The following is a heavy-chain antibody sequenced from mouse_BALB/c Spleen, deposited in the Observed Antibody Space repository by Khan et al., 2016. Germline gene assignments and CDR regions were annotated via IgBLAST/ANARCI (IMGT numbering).Heavy chain of an antibody. CDR1: GYTFTDYA. Sequence: QLQQSGAELVRPGVSVKISCKGSGYTFTDYAMHWVKQSHAKSLEWIGVISTYYGDARYNQKFKGKATMTVDNSSRTASMHLARLTSEGSAIYYCANTHYRDDDGFGYWGRGTLVTVSA. CDR2: ISTYYGDA. J-gene: IGHJ3*01. D-gene: IGHD2-14*01. CDR3: ANTHYRDDDGFGY. V-gene: IGHV1S137*01.